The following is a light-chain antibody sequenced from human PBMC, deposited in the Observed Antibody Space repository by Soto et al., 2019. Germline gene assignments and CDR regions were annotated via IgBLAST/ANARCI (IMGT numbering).Light chain of an antibody. CDR2: AAS. Sequence: DIQMTQSPSSLSSSVGDRVTITCRASQSISSYLNWYQQKPGKAPKLMIYAASSLQSGVPSRFSGSGSGPDFTLTISSLQPEDVATYYCQQSYSTPWTLGQGTKVDIK. J-gene: IGKJ1*01. V-gene: IGKV1-39*01. CDR3: QQSYSTPWT. CDR1: QSISSY.